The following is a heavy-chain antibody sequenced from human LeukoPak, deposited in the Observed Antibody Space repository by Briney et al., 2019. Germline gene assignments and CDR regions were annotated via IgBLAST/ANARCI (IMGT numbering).Heavy chain of an antibody. CDR2: INPSGGST. V-gene: IGHV1-46*01. J-gene: IGHJ4*02. CDR3: ARDSVVNYLDSSGHFYW. D-gene: IGHD3-22*01. Sequence: SVNVSCKASGYIFTSYHMHWVRQAPGHGLEWIGIINPSGGSTNYAQKFQGRVSMTRDTSTSTVHMELSSLRSEDTAVYYCARDSVVNYLDSSGHFYWWGQGTLVTVSS. CDR1: GYIFTSYH.